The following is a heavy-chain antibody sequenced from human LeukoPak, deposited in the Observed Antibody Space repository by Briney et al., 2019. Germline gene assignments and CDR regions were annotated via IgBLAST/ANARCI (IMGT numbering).Heavy chain of an antibody. CDR1: GFTFSSYS. CDR2: ISSSSSYI. Sequence: PGGPLRLSCAASGFTFSSYSMNWVRQAPGKGLEWVSSISSSSSYIYYADSVKGRFTISRDNAKNSLYLQMNSLRAEDTAVYYCARDHYSNYVSRGIDYWGQGTLVTVSS. V-gene: IGHV3-21*01. CDR3: ARDHYSNYVSRGIDY. D-gene: IGHD4-11*01. J-gene: IGHJ4*02.